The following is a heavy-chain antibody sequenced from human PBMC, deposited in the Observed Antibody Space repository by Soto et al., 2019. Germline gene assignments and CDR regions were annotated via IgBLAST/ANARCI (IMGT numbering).Heavy chain of an antibody. CDR1: GGTFSSYA. CDR3: ARDDPSYYYGSGSAYSDYYYGMDV. V-gene: IGHV1-69*01. CDR2: IIPIFGTA. Sequence: QVQLVQSGAEVKKPGSSVKVSCKASGGTFSSYAISWVRQAPGQGLEWMGGIIPIFGTANYAQKFQGRVTITADESTSTAYMELSSLRSEDTAVYYCARDDPSYYYGSGSAYSDYYYGMDVWGQGTTVTVSS. J-gene: IGHJ6*02. D-gene: IGHD3-10*01.